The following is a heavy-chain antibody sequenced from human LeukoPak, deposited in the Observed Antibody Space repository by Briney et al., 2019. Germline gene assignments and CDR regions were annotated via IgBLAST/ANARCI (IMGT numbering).Heavy chain of an antibody. CDR1: GFTFSSYA. J-gene: IGHJ4*02. D-gene: IGHD1-26*01. Sequence: PGGSLGLSCAASGFTFSSYAMSWVRQAPGKGLEWVSAISGSGGSTYYADSVKGRFTISRDNSKNTLYLQMNSLRAEDTAVYYCANLAGGSYVWIDYWGQGTLVTVSS. CDR2: ISGSGGST. V-gene: IGHV3-23*01. CDR3: ANLAGGSYVWIDY.